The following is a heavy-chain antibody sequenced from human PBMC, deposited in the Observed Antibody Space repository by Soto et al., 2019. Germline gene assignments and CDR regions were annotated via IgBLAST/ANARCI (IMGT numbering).Heavy chain of an antibody. CDR3: ARGRYCSSTSCYTRRGWFDP. V-gene: IGHV3-13*04. D-gene: IGHD2-2*02. J-gene: IGHJ5*02. Sequence: PGGSLRLSCAASGFTFSSYDMHWVRQATGKGLEWVSAIGTAGDTYYPGSVKGRFTISRENAKNSLYLQMNSLRAGDTAVYYCARGRYCSSTSCYTRRGWFDPWGQGTLVTVSS. CDR2: IGTAGDT. CDR1: GFTFSSYD.